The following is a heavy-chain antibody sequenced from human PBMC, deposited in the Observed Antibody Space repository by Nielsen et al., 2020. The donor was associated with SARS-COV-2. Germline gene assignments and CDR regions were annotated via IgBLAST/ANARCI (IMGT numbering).Heavy chain of an antibody. CDR3: ARTILPNWDYRAYDY. J-gene: IGHJ4*02. D-gene: IGHD1-7*01. Sequence: SETLSLTCGVYGGSFSEYYWTWIRQAPGKGLEWIGEIYPSGSTNYNPSLKNRVTISVDTSKMQFSLELRSVTAADTAVYYCARTILPNWDYRAYDYWGQGALVTVSS. CDR2: IYPSGST. CDR1: GGSFSEYY. V-gene: IGHV4-34*01.